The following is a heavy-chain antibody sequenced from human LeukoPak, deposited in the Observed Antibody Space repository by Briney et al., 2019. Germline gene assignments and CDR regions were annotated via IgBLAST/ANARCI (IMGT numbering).Heavy chain of an antibody. CDR3: AKPCGGSYYNRGVDY. D-gene: IGHD1-26*01. CDR1: GFTFSSYA. V-gene: IGHV3-23*01. CDR2: ISGSGGST. J-gene: IGHJ4*02. Sequence: GGSLRLSCAASGFTFSSYAMSWVRQAPGKGPEWVSAISGSGGSTYYADSVKGRFTISRDNSKNTLYLQMNSLRAEDTAVYYCAKPCGGSYYNRGVDYWGQGTLVTVSS.